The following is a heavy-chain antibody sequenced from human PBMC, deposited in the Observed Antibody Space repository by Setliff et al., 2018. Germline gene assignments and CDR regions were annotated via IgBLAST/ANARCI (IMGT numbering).Heavy chain of an antibody. Sequence: NPSETLSLTCTVSGDSISRGSYYWTWIRQPAGKGLEWIGHFHTGGSTNYNRSLRSRVSISVDTSKNQFSLKLSSVTAADTATYYCARAGPTVTFFRVLVISWWDPWGQGSLVTVSS. CDR1: GDSISRGSYY. J-gene: IGHJ5*02. D-gene: IGHD3-3*01. V-gene: IGHV4-61*09. CDR3: ARAGPTVTFFRVLVISWWDP. CDR2: FHTGGST.